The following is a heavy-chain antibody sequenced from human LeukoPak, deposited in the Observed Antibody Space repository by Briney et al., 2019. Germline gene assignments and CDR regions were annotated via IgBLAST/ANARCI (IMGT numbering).Heavy chain of an antibody. Sequence: ASVKVSCKASGYTFTSYGISWVRQAPGQGLEWMGWISAYNGNTNYAQKLQGRVTMTTDTSTSTAYMELRSLRSDDTAVDYCARVGGGDLHDAFDIWGQGTMVTVSS. V-gene: IGHV1-18*01. J-gene: IGHJ3*02. D-gene: IGHD2-21*02. CDR3: ARVGGGDLHDAFDI. CDR1: GYTFTSYG. CDR2: ISAYNGNT.